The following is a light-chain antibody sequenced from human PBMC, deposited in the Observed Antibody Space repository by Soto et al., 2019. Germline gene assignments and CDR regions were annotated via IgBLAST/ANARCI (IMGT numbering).Light chain of an antibody. J-gene: IGKJ4*01. Sequence: EIVLTQSPGTLSLSPGERATLSCRASQSVSSSYLAWYQQKPAQAPRLLIYDASNRATGIPARFSGSGSGTDFILTISSLEPEDSGVYYCQQRNDWVTFGGGTKVDIK. CDR1: QSVSSSY. CDR3: QQRNDWVT. CDR2: DAS. V-gene: IGKV3D-20*02.